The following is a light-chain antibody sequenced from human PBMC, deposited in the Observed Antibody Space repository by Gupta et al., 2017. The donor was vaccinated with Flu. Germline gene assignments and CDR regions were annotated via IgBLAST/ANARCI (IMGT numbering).Light chain of an antibody. CDR3: QHRDSTPFP. J-gene: IGKJ4*01. Sequence: DIQMTQSPSSLSASVGDRVTITCRASQSISSYLNWYQQKPGKAPKLLIYAASRLQSGVPSRFSGSGSGTDFTLTISRLQPEDFATYYCQHRDSTPFPFGGGTKVEIK. CDR2: AAS. V-gene: IGKV1-39*01. CDR1: QSISSY.